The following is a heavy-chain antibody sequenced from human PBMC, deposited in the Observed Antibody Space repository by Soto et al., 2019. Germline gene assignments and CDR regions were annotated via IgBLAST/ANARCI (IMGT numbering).Heavy chain of an antibody. CDR1: GGSISSYY. V-gene: IGHV4-59*01. CDR3: VSQGYCCFWSGYSGDFDI. D-gene: IGHD3-3*01. CDR2: IYYSGST. J-gene: IGHJ3*02. Sequence: QVQLQESGPGLVKPSETLSLTCTVSGGSISSYYWSWIRQPPGKGLEWIGYIYYSGSTNYNPSLKSRLTISVDTHKNHFSLKLSSVTAADTAVYCCVSQGYCCFWSGYSGDFDIWGQGTMVTGSS.